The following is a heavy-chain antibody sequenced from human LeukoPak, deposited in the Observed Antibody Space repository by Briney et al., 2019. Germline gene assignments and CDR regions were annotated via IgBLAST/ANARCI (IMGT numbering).Heavy chain of an antibody. D-gene: IGHD3-16*01. CDR1: GFTFGSYD. J-gene: IGHJ4*02. V-gene: IGHV3-23*01. Sequence: GGSLRLSCAASGFTFGSYDMSWVRQAPGKGLEWVSSISGSSGHTFYADSVKGRFTISRDNSKNTLYLQMDTLRAEDTAVYYCAKDAALYPFFFDYWGQGTLVTVSS. CDR2: ISGSSGHT. CDR3: AKDAALYPFFFDY.